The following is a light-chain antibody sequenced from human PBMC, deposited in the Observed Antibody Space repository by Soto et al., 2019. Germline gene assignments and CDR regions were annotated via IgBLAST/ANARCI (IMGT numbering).Light chain of an antibody. Sequence: HSALTQPASVSGSPGQSITISCTGTSSDVGGYNYVSWYQQHPGKAPKLMIYDVSNRPSGVSNRFSGSKSGNTASLTISGLQAEDEADYYCSSYTSSSPWVFGTGTKLTVL. J-gene: IGLJ1*01. CDR2: DVS. CDR3: SSYTSSSPWV. CDR1: SSDVGGYNY. V-gene: IGLV2-14*01.